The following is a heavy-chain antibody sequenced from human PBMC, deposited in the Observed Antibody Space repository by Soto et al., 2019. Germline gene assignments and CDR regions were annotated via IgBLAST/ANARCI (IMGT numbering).Heavy chain of an antibody. D-gene: IGHD3-10*01. J-gene: IGHJ4*02. V-gene: IGHV3-64D*06. CDR2: ISSNGGST. CDR1: GFTFSRFW. CDR3: ARDAKSFGEGHANY. Sequence: PGGSLRLSCAASGFTFSRFWMHWVRQAPGKGLEYVSAISSNGGSTYYADSVKGRFTISRDNSKNTLYLQMSSLRAEDTAVYYWARDAKSFGEGHANYGGQGS.